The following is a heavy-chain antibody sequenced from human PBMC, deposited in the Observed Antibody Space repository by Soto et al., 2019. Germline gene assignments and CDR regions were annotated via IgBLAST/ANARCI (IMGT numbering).Heavy chain of an antibody. CDR2: ISHSGST. J-gene: IGHJ4*02. D-gene: IGHD2-2*02. V-gene: IGHV4-31*03. CDR3: AREYTYGSNFFDC. CDR1: GGSISSAAYY. Sequence: QVQLQESGPGLVKPSQTLSLTCTVSGGSISSAAYYWSWIRQHPGKGLEGIGYISHSGSTYYNPSLKSRVIISVDTSKNQFSLGLTSVTAADTAVYYCAREYTYGSNFFDCWGQGALVTVSS.